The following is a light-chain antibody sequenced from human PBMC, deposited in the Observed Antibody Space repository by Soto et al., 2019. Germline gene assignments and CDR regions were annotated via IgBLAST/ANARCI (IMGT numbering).Light chain of an antibody. V-gene: IGLV1-44*01. CDR2: SNN. CDR3: AAWDDSVNGLYV. Sequence: QSVLTQPPSASGTPGQRVTVSCSGSSSNIGSSTVNWYQQLPGTAPKLLIYSNNERPSGVPDRFSGSQSGTPASLAISGLQSEDEADYYCAAWDDSVNGLYVFGTGTKLTVL. J-gene: IGLJ1*01. CDR1: SSNIGSST.